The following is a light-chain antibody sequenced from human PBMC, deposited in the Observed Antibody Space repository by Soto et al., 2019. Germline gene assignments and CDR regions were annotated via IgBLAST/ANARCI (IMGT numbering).Light chain of an antibody. J-gene: IGKJ1*01. CDR2: AAS. CDR3: KQYNTGPPWR. CDR1: QGLGSN. V-gene: IGKV3-15*01. Sequence: EIVMTQSPATLSVSPGERATLSCRASQGLGSNLAWYQQKPGQAPRLLIYAASTRATGIPARFSGSGSGTEFTLTISSLQSEDFEVYYCKQYNTGPPWRFAQGTKVEIK.